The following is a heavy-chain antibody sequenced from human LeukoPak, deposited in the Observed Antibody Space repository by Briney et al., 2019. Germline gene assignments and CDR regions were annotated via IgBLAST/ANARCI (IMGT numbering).Heavy chain of an antibody. Sequence: SETLSLTCTVSGGSISSYYWSWIRQPAGKGLEWIGRIYTSGSTNYNPSLKSRVTMTVDTSKNQFSLKLSSVTAADTAVYYCARNIVVVPAAIGGYNWFDPWGQGTQVTVSS. CDR1: GGSISSYY. J-gene: IGHJ5*02. CDR3: ARNIVVVPAAIGGYNWFDP. CDR2: IYTSGST. D-gene: IGHD2-2*02. V-gene: IGHV4-4*07.